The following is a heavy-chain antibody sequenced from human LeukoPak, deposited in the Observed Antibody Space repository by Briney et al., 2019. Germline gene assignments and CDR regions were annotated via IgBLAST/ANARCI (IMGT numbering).Heavy chain of an antibody. CDR1: GGTFSSYA. CDR2: IIPILGIA. D-gene: IGHD4-17*01. CDR3: ARDSGIDYGDYPDY. Sequence: GASVKVSCKASGGTFSSYAISWVRQAPGQGLEWMGRIIPILGIANYAQKFQGRVTITADKSTSTAYMELSGLRSEDTAVYYCARDSGIDYGDYPDYWGQGTLVTVSS. J-gene: IGHJ4*02. V-gene: IGHV1-69*04.